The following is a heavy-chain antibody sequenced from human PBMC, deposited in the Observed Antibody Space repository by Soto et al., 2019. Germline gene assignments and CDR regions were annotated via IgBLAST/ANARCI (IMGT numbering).Heavy chain of an antibody. J-gene: IGHJ4*02. CDR3: ARERGSWYYFDF. CDR2: ISDTSSSK. CDR1: GFTFRSYS. V-gene: IGHV3-21*01. Sequence: EEQLVESGGGLVKPGESLRLSCAASGFTFRSYSMNWVRQAPGKGLEWVSSISDTSSSKYYADSIKGRFTISRDNAKNSLFLQMNSLRAEDTAVYFCARERGSWYYFDFWGQGTLVTVSS. D-gene: IGHD6-19*01.